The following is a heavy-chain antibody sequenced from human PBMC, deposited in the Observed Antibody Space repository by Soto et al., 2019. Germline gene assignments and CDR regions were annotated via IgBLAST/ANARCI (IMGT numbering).Heavy chain of an antibody. CDR1: GGTFSSYT. Sequence: QVQLVQSGAEVKKPGSSVKVSCKASGGTFSSYTISWVRQAPGQGLEWMGGIIPIFGTANYAQKFQGRVRITADESTSTAYMELSSLRSEDTAVYYCARMPFDSGTYHPNWFDPWGQRTLVTVTS. CDR3: ARMPFDSGTYHPNWFDP. J-gene: IGHJ5*02. V-gene: IGHV1-69*12. D-gene: IGHD1-26*01. CDR2: IIPIFGTA.